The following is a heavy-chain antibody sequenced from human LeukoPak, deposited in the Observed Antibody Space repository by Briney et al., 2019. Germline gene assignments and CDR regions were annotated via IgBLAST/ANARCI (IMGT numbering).Heavy chain of an antibody. V-gene: IGHV4-38-2*02. CDR1: GYSISSGYY. J-gene: IGHJ6*03. Sequence: KASETLSLTCTVSGYSISSGYYWGWIRQPPGKGLEWIGSIYHSGSTYYNPSLKSRVTISVDTSKNQFSLKLSSVTAADTAVYYCARDRATVVTAYGVDYYYYYYYMDVWGKGTAVTISS. D-gene: IGHD4-23*01. CDR3: ARDRATVVTAYGVDYYYYYYYMDV. CDR2: IYHSGST.